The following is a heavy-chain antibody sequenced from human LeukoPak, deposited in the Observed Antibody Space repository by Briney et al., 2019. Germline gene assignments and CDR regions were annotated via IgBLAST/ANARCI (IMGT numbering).Heavy chain of an antibody. D-gene: IGHD2-15*01. Sequence: GGSLRLSCAASGFTFSSYSMNWVRQAPGKGLEWISYINSSSATIYLADSVKGRFSISRDNAKNSLYLQMNSLRDEDTAVYYCARDSSDCSGGSCPRSDLGYWGRGTLVTVSS. CDR1: GFTFSSYS. J-gene: IGHJ4*02. CDR2: INSSSATI. V-gene: IGHV3-48*02. CDR3: ARDSSDCSGGSCPRSDLGY.